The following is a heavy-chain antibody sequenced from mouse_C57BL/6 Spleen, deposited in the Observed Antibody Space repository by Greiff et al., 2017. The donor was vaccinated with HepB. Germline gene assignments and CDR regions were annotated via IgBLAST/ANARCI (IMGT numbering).Heavy chain of an antibody. Sequence: QVQLQQPGAELVKPGASVKLSCKASGYTFTSYWMHWVKQRPGQGLEWIGMIHPNSGSTNYNEKFKSKATLTVEKSSSTAYMQLSSLTSEDSAVYYCARSKGSDAMDYWGQGTSVTVSS. V-gene: IGHV1-64*01. CDR1: GYTFTSYW. CDR3: ARSKGSDAMDY. CDR2: IHPNSGST. J-gene: IGHJ4*01.